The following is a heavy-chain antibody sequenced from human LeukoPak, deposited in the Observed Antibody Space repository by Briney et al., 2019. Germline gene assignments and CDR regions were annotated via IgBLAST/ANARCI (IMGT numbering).Heavy chain of an antibody. CDR3: ARDPNQYEAVHPFDY. J-gene: IGHJ4*02. D-gene: IGHD6-19*01. V-gene: IGHV1-18*01. Sequence: ASVKVSCKASGYSFTTYGITWVRQAPGQGLEWMGWISTFNGNTKYSQMLQGRVTMTTDTSTTTVYMELRSLRSDDTAVYYCARDPNQYEAVHPFDYWGQGTLVTVSS. CDR1: GYSFTTYG. CDR2: ISTFNGNT.